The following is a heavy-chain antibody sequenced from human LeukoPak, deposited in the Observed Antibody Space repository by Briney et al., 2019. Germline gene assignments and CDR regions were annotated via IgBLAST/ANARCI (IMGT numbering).Heavy chain of an antibody. CDR1: GFNFSRHS. Sequence: GGSLRLSCAASGFNFSRHSMNWVRQAPGKGLEWVSYISISSSYIYYADSVKGRFTISRDNAKNSLYLQMNSLRAEDTAVYYCARDSEVVARTADYWGQGTLVTVSS. CDR3: ARDSEVVARTADY. V-gene: IGHV3-21*01. J-gene: IGHJ4*02. D-gene: IGHD2-15*01. CDR2: ISISSSYI.